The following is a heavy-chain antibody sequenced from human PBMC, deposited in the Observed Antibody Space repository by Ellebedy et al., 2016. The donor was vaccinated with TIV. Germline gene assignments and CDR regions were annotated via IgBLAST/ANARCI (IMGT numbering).Heavy chain of an antibody. D-gene: IGHD6-13*01. CDR1: GYTFSANY. CDR3: ARVRRGSSGMDV. J-gene: IGHJ6*02. CDR2: INPDSGGT. Sequence: ASVKVSCKASGYTFSANYIHWVRQAPGQGLEWMGWINPDSGGTSFAQKFQGRVTMTRDTSVDTAYMELSRLESDDTAVYYCARVRRGSSGMDVWGQGTTVTVS. V-gene: IGHV1-2*02.